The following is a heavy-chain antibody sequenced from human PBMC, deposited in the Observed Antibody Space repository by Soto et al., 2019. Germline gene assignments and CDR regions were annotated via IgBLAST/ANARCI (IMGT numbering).Heavy chain of an antibody. CDR3: AKAREYGSGSYPFAY. D-gene: IGHD3-10*01. CDR2: ISYDGSNK. Sequence: GGSLRLSCAASGFTFSSYGMHWVRQAPGKGLEWVAVISYDGSNKYYADSVKGRFTISRDNSKNTLYLQMNSLRAEDTAVYYCAKAREYGSGSYPFAYWGQGTLVTVSS. J-gene: IGHJ4*02. CDR1: GFTFSSYG. V-gene: IGHV3-30*18.